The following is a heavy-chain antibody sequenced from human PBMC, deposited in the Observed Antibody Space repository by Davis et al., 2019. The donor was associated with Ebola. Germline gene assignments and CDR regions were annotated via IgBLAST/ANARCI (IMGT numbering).Heavy chain of an antibody. V-gene: IGHV4-59*01. CDR3: ARSSDFWSGYYFPPPLTTFDY. Sequence: MPSETLSLTCTVSGASISNYYWSWIRQPPGKGLEWIGYIYYSGSTNYNPSLKSRVTISVDTSKNQFSLKLSSVTAADTAVYYCARSSDFWSGYYFPPPLTTFDYWGQGTLVTVSS. CDR2: IYYSGST. CDR1: GASISNYY. J-gene: IGHJ4*02. D-gene: IGHD3-3*01.